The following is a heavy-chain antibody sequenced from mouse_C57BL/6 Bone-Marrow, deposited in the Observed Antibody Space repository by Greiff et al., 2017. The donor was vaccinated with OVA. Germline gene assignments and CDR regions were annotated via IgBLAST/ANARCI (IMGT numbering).Heavy chain of an antibody. Sequence: QVQLKESGPGLVAPSQSLSITCTVSGFSLTSYAISWVRQPPGKGLEWLGVIWTGGGTNYTSAIKSGMSIRKDTSKNQVFLTKNSLQTDDTARYSCARNGTAMDYWGQGTSVTVSS. V-gene: IGHV2-9-1*01. D-gene: IGHD4-1*01. CDR2: IWTGGGT. CDR3: ARNGTAMDY. CDR1: GFSLTSYA. J-gene: IGHJ4*01.